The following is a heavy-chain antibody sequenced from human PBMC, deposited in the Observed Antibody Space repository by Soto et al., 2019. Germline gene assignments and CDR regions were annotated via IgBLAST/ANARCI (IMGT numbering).Heavy chain of an antibody. V-gene: IGHV3-21*01. CDR1: GFTFSSYS. CDR2: ISSSSSYI. D-gene: IGHD2-2*01. CDR3: ARDHREYQPHYYYYGMDV. Sequence: GGSLRLSCAASGFTFSSYSMNWVRQAPGKGLEWVSSISSSSSYIYYADSVKGRFTISRDNAKNSLYLQMNSLRAEDTAVYYCARDHREYQPHYYYYGMDVWGQGTTVTVSS. J-gene: IGHJ6*02.